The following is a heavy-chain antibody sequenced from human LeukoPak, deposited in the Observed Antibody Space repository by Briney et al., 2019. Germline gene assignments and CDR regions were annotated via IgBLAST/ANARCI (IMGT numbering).Heavy chain of an antibody. V-gene: IGHV4-34*01. Sequence: SETLSLTCDVYGGSFSAYYWSWIRQPPGQGLEWMGEINESGSTNYNPSLKSRVTMSVDTSKNQFSLKLSSVTAADTAVYYCATERRYSSGRWDYYFEKWGQGTPVTVSS. CDR3: ATERRYSSGRWDYYFEK. D-gene: IGHD6-19*01. J-gene: IGHJ4*02. CDR2: INESGST. CDR1: GGSFSAYY.